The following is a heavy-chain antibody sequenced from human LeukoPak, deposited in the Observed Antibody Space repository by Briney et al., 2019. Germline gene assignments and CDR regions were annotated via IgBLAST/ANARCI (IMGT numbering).Heavy chain of an antibody. J-gene: IGHJ4*02. D-gene: IGHD3-22*01. V-gene: IGHV3-48*03. Sequence: GGSLRLSCAAPGFTFSIYEMKSVCQAPGQGLEWVSYISSSGSTIYYADSVKGRFTISRDNAKNSLYLQMNSLRAEGTAVYYWARDDYDSRGSYWGQGTLVTVSS. CDR1: GFTFSIYE. CDR3: ARDDYDSRGSY. CDR2: ISSSGSTI.